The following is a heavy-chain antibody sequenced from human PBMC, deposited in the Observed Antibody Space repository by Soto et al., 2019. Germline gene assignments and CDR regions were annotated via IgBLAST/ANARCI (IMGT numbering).Heavy chain of an antibody. V-gene: IGHV4-59*01. Sequence: PSETLSLTCTVSGDSISNYHWSWIRQPPGKGLEWIGYGYYSGSTNYNPSLKSRVTISVDTSKNQFSLKLSSVTAADTAVYYCARGYYYCPNWGQGTLVTVSS. CDR2: GYYSGST. CDR1: GDSISNYH. CDR3: ARGYYYCPN. J-gene: IGHJ4*02. D-gene: IGHD3-22*01.